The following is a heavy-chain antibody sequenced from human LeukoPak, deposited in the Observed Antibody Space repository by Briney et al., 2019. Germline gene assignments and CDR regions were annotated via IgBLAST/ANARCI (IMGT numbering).Heavy chain of an antibody. J-gene: IGHJ4*02. CDR2: IYHSGST. V-gene: IGHV4-38-2*02. CDR1: GYSISSGYY. CDR3: ASSAAGTEDYFDY. D-gene: IGHD6-13*01. Sequence: SETLSLTCTVSGYSISSGYYWGWIRRPPGKGLEWIGSIYHSGSTYYNPSLKSRVTISVDTSKNQFSLKLSSVTAADTAVYYCASSAAGTEDYFDYWGQGTLVTVSS.